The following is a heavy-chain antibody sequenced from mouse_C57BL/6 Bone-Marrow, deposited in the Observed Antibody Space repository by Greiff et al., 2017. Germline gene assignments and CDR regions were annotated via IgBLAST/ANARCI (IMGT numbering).Heavy chain of an antibody. CDR1: GYTFTDYN. V-gene: IGHV1-18*01. CDR2: INPNNGGT. Sequence: VQLQQSGPELVKPGASVKISCKASGYTFTDYNMDWVKQSHGKSLEWIGEINPNNGGTNYNQKFKGKATLTVDKSSSTAYMELRSLTSEDTAVYYCARSRWLLLDYFDYWGQGTTLTVSS. CDR3: ARSRWLLLDYFDY. D-gene: IGHD2-3*01. J-gene: IGHJ2*01.